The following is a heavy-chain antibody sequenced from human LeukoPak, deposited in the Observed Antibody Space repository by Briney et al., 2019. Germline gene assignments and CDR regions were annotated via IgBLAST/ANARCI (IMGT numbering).Heavy chain of an antibody. CDR2: IWYDGSNK. V-gene: IGHV3-33*01. J-gene: IGHJ4*02. CDR1: GFTFSSHG. D-gene: IGHD5-18*01. CDR3: ARDEAIQLWLRGFDY. Sequence: GGSLRLSCVASGFTFSSHGMHWVRQAPGKGLEWVAVIWYDGSNKYYADSVKGRFTISRDNSKNTLYLQMNSLRAEDTAVYYCARDEAIQLWLRGFDYWGQGTLVTVSS.